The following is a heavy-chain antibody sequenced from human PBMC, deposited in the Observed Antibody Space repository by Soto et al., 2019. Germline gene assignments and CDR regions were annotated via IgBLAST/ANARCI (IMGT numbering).Heavy chain of an antibody. CDR3: ARDRPVDY. CDR1: GFTFSAFS. V-gene: IGHV3-48*02. Sequence: GGSLRLSCAGFGFTFSAFSMNWVRQAPGKGLEWISYIYGSSSTMYYADSVKGRFSISRDNAKSSLYLQMNNLTHEDTAVYYCARDRPVDYWGQGTPVTVPS. J-gene: IGHJ4*02. CDR2: IYGSSSTM.